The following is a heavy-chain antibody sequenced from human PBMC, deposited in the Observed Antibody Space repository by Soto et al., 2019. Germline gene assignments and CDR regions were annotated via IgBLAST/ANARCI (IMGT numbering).Heavy chain of an antibody. CDR3: ARGRHIVVVTAIYGMDV. CDR2: IIPIFGTA. V-gene: IGHV1-69*12. D-gene: IGHD2-21*02. J-gene: IGHJ6*02. CDR1: GGTFSSYA. Sequence: QVQLVQSGAEVKKPGSSVKVSCKASGGTFSSYAISWVRQAPGQGLEWMGGIIPIFGTANYAQKFQGRVTITADESTSTAYRELSSLRSEDTAVYYCARGRHIVVVTAIYGMDVWGQGTTVTVSS.